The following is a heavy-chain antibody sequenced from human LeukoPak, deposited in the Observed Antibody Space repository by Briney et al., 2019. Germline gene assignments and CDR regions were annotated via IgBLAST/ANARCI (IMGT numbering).Heavy chain of an antibody. CDR1: GFTFSSYA. V-gene: IGHV3-30-3*01. Sequence: GGSLRLSCAASGFTFSSYAMHWVRQAPGKGLEWVAVISYDGSNKYYADSVKGRFTISRDNSKNTLYLQMNSLRAEDTAVYYCARDPSVFTDLDVFDIWGQGTMVTVSS. CDR2: ISYDGSNK. J-gene: IGHJ3*02. D-gene: IGHD5/OR15-5a*01. CDR3: ARDPSVFTDLDVFDI.